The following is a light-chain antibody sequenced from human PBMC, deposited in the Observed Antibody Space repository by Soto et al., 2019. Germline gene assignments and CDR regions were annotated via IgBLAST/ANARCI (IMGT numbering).Light chain of an antibody. CDR3: QKFFHAPT. CDR2: WAS. J-gene: IGKJ1*01. V-gene: IGKV4-1*01. CDR1: QSVLFVSNNKNF. Sequence: VLTQSPDSLAVSLGGRATIHCRSNQSVLFVSNNKNFLSWYQQKPGQPPKLFLNWASTRESGVPDRFIGDGSGTEFTLIISSLHAEDVAVYYCQKFFHAPTFGQGTKVEI.